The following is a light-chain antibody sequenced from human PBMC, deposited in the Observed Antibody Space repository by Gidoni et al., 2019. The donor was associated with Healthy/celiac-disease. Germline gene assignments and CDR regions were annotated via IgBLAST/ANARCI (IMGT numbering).Light chain of an antibody. J-gene: IGKJ4*01. CDR1: PSVLYSSNNKNY. CDR2: CAS. V-gene: IGKV4-1*01. CDR3: QQHYSTLALT. Sequence: DIVMTQSPDSLAVSLGERATINCKSSPSVLYSSNNKNYLAWYQQHKGQPPKLLLYCASTRKSGGPDRCIGSGSGTDFILLISSRQADDVAVYYCQQHYSTLALTFGGGTKVEIK.